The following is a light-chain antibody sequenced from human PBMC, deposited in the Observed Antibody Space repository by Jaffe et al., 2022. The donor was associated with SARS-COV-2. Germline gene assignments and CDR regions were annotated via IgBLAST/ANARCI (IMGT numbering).Light chain of an antibody. CDR1: QSVSSN. V-gene: IGKV3-15*01. Sequence: EIVMTQSPATLSVSPGERATLSCRASQSVSSNLVWYQQKPGQAPRLLIYDASTRATGIPARFSGSGSGTEFTLTISSLQSEDFAVYYCQQYTTWPYTFGQGTKLEIK. J-gene: IGKJ2*01. CDR3: QQYTTWPYT. CDR2: DAS.